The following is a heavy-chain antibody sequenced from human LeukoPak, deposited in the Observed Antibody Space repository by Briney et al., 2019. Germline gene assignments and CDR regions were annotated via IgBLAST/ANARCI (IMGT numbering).Heavy chain of an antibody. CDR2: INHSGST. D-gene: IGHD6-13*01. Sequence: SETLSLTCAVYGGSFSGYYWSWIRQPPGKGLEWIGEINHSGSTNYNPSLKSRVTISVDTSKNQFSLKLSSVTAADTAVYYCARDSSSWYIGAFDIWGQGTMVTVSS. V-gene: IGHV4-34*01. CDR1: GGSFSGYY. CDR3: ARDSSSWYIGAFDI. J-gene: IGHJ3*02.